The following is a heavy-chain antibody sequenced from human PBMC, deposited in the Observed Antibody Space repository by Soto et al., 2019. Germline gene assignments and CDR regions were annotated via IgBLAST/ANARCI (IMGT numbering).Heavy chain of an antibody. V-gene: IGHV3-33*01. CDR1: GFTFSSYG. D-gene: IGHD6-19*01. Sequence: PGGSLILSCAASGFTFSSYGMHWVRPDPGKGLEWVAVIWYDGSNKYYADSVKGRFTISRDNSKNTLYLQMNSLRAEDTAVYYCARDFLPYSSGWYRWFDPWGQGTLVTVS. J-gene: IGHJ5*02. CDR2: IWYDGSNK. CDR3: ARDFLPYSSGWYRWFDP.